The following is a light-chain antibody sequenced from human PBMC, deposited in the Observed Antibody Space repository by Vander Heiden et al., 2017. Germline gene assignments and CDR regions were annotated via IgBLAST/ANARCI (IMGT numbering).Light chain of an antibody. CDR1: SPNNGAGHD. J-gene: IGLJ1*01. V-gene: IGLV1-40*01. Sequence: QSALTQPLSVSQAPGQDFTSTCTGSSPNNGAGHDLHQYQQLPQTPPKLLIFDNTSRPSGVPDRFSGSKSGTSASLAITGLQAADEAEYYCQSSDNALKHVFGTGTRVTVL. CDR2: DNT. CDR3: QSSDNALKHV.